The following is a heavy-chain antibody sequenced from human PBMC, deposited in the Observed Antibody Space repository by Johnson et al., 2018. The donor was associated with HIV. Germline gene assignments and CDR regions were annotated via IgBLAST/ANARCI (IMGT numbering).Heavy chain of an antibody. D-gene: IGHD3-22*01. CDR1: GFTVSSNY. J-gene: IGHJ3*02. V-gene: IGHV3-53*01. CDR2: IYDGGRT. CDR3: ARDKDSSGYYYNDAFDI. Sequence: VQLVESGGGLIQPGGSLRLSCAASGFTVSSNYMSWVRQAPGKGLEWVSVIYDGGRTYYGDSVKGRFIISRDNAKNSLYLQMNSLRAEDTAVYYCARDKDSSGYYYNDAFDIWGQGTMVTVSS.